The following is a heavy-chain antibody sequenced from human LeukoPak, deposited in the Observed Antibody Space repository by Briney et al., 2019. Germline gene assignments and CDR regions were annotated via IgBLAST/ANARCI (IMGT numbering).Heavy chain of an antibody. J-gene: IGHJ4*02. CDR2: ISGSGGRT. V-gene: IGHV3-23*01. CDR1: GFTFSSYA. D-gene: IGHD5/OR15-5a*01. CDR3: AKLRVDLGVYIGY. Sequence: RGSLRLSCAASGFTFSSYAMNWVRQAPGKGLEWVSGISGSGGRTYYADSVKGRFTISRDNSKNTLYLQMNSLRAEDTAVYYCAKLRVDLGVYIGYWGQGTVDTVSS.